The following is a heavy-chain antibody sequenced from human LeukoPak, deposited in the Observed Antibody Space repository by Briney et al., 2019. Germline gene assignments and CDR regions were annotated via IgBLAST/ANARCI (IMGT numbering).Heavy chain of an antibody. CDR1: GFTFSSYW. Sequence: PGGSLRLSCAASGFTFSSYWMHWVRQAPGKGLVWVSRISSDGRSASYADSVKGRFTISRDNAKNTLYLQMNSLRAEDTAVYYCAKPYYYGSRSYMDYWGQGTLVTVSS. D-gene: IGHD3-10*01. V-gene: IGHV3-74*01. CDR3: AKPYYYGSRSYMDY. J-gene: IGHJ4*02. CDR2: ISSDGRSA.